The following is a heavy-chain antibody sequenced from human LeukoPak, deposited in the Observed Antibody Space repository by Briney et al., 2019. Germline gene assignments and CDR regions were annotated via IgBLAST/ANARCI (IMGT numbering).Heavy chain of an antibody. CDR1: GYTFTSYD. Sequence: GASVKVSCKASGYTFTSYDINWVRQAPGQGLEWMGWMNPNSGNTGYPQKFQGRVTMTRDTSTSTAHMELSSLRFEDTAVYYCARGTPYCSSASCYNYWGQGTLVTVSS. CDR2: MNPNSGNT. J-gene: IGHJ4*02. V-gene: IGHV1-8*02. D-gene: IGHD2-2*02. CDR3: ARGTPYCSSASCYNY.